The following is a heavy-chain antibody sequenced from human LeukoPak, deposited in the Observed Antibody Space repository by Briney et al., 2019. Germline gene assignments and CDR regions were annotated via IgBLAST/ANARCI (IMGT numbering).Heavy chain of an antibody. CDR3: ARDRGYSYGYIDY. J-gene: IGHJ4*02. D-gene: IGHD5-18*01. CDR2: IYHSGRT. CDR1: GYSISSGYY. V-gene: IGHV4-38-2*02. Sequence: SETLSLTCTVSGYSISSGYYWGWIRQPPGKGREWIGSIYHSGRTYYNPSLKSRVTISVDTSKNQFSLKLSFVTAADTAVYYCARDRGYSYGYIDYWGQGTLVTVSS.